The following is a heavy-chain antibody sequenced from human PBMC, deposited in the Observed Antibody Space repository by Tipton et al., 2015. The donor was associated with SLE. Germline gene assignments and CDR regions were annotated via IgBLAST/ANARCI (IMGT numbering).Heavy chain of an antibody. D-gene: IGHD3-10*01. CDR1: GGSVTSGSYY. CDR3: SMVRGDGGDVLDI. V-gene: IGHV4-61*09. Sequence: TLSLTCTVSGGSVTSGSYYWSWTRQPAGKGLEWLGHIYRDGSANYNPSFQSRVTILLDTSKNQFSLKLSSVTAADTAVYYCSMVRGDGGDVLDIWGQGTMVTVSS. CDR2: IYRDGSA. J-gene: IGHJ3*02.